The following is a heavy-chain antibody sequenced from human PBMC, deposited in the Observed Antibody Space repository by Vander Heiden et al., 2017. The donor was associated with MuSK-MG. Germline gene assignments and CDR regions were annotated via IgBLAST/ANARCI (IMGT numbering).Heavy chain of an antibody. CDR2: INHSGST. V-gene: IGHV4-34*01. J-gene: IGHJ4*02. CDR1: GGSFSGYY. Sequence: QVQLQQWGAGLLKPSETLSLTCAAYGGSFSGYYWSWIRQPPGKGLEWIGEINHSGSTNYNPSLKSRVTISVDTSKNQFSLKLSSVTAADTAVYYCARVIVPRPNFDYWGQGTLVTVSS. D-gene: IGHD3-16*02. CDR3: ARVIVPRPNFDY.